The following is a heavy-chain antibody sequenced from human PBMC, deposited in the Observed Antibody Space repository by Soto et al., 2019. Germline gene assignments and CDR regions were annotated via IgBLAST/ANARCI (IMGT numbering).Heavy chain of an antibody. V-gene: IGHV3-7*03. Sequence: GGSLRLSCAASGFTFSSYWMTWVRQAPGKGLEWVANIHRDGSEKYYVDSVKGRCTISRDNARNSLYLHMNSLRAEDTAVYYCARSIAARLPYFDLWGQGTLVTVSS. J-gene: IGHJ4*02. D-gene: IGHD6-6*01. CDR1: GFTFSSYW. CDR3: ARSIAARLPYFDL. CDR2: IHRDGSEK.